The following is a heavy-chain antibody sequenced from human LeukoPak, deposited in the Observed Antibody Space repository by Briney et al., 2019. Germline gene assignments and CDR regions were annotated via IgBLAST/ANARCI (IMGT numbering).Heavy chain of an antibody. J-gene: IGHJ4*02. CDR3: ARDDSSLSLDY. V-gene: IGHV3-7*01. CDR1: EFTISRYW. D-gene: IGHD2-21*02. Sequence: PGESLRLSCAASEFTISRYWMSWVRQAPGKGLEWVANIKQDGSEMYYVDSVKGRFTISRDNAKNSLYLQMNSLSPEDTGVYYCARDDSSLSLDYWGQGTLVTVSS. CDR2: IKQDGSEM.